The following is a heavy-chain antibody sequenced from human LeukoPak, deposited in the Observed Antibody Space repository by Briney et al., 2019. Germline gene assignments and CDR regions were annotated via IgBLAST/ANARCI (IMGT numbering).Heavy chain of an antibody. Sequence: PSETLSLTCAVYGGSFSGYYWSWIRQPPGTGLGWIGEINHSGSTNYNPSLKSRVTISVDTSKNQFSLKLSSVTAADTAVYYCARGGPTVTTRPFDYWGQGTLVTVSS. CDR3: ARGGPTVTTRPFDY. CDR2: INHSGST. J-gene: IGHJ4*02. D-gene: IGHD4-17*01. CDR1: GGSFSGYY. V-gene: IGHV4-34*01.